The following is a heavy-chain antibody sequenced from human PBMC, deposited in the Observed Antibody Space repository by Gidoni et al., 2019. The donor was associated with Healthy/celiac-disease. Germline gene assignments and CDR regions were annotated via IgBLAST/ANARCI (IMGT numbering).Heavy chain of an antibody. CDR3: ARAGWIGSSYYYYGMDV. CDR2: INHSGST. Sequence: QVQLQQWGAGLLKPSETLSLTCAVYGGSFSGYYWSWIRQPPGKGLEWIGEINHSGSTNYNPSLKSRVTISVDTSKNQFSLKLSSVTAADTAVYYCARAGWIGSSYYYYGMDVWGQGTTVTVSS. V-gene: IGHV4-34*01. J-gene: IGHJ6*02. CDR1: GGSFSGYY. D-gene: IGHD6-19*01.